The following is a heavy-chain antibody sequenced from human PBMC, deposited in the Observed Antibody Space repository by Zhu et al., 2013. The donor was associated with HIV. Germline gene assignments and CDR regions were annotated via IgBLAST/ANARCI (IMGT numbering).Heavy chain of an antibody. J-gene: IGHJ3*02. Sequence: QMQLVQSGPEVKKPGTSVKVSCKASGFTFSSSVVQWVRQARGQRLEYIGWIVVGSSNTNYAQKLQERVTITRDMSTSTAYMELSSLRFEDTAVYYCAATPYWTEAFDIWGQGTMVTVSS. CDR2: IVVGSSNT. CDR3: AATPYWTEAFDI. CDR1: GFTFSSSV. V-gene: IGHV1-58*01. D-gene: IGHD2-15*01.